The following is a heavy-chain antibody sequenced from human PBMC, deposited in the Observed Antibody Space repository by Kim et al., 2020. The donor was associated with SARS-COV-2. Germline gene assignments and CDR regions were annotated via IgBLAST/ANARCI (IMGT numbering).Heavy chain of an antibody. V-gene: IGHV1-2*06. D-gene: IGHD2-15*01. Sequence: ASVKVSCQASEYSLTDYYVHWVRQAPGQGLEWMGRTNPNNGGSDFAQKFKGRVTMTRDTSISTVYMELRKLTSADTAVYYCARGISAATLNNWFDPWGQGTLVTVS. CDR3: ARGISAATLNNWFDP. J-gene: IGHJ5*02. CDR2: TNPNNGGS. CDR1: EYSLTDYY.